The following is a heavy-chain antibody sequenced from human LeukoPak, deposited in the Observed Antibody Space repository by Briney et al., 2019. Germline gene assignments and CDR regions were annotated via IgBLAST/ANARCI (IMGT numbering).Heavy chain of an antibody. Sequence: SETLSLTCTVSGGSINSSSYYWGWIRQPPGKGLEWIGSIYYSGSTYYNPSLKSRVTISVDTSKNQFSLKLSSVTAADTAVYYCARGRAYSGSPFDYWGQGTLVTVSS. V-gene: IGHV4-39*07. D-gene: IGHD1-26*01. CDR1: GGSINSSSYY. CDR3: ARGRAYSGSPFDY. CDR2: IYYSGST. J-gene: IGHJ4*02.